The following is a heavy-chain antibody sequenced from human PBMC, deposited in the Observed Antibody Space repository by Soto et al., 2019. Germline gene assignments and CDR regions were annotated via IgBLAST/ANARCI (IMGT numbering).Heavy chain of an antibody. CDR3: VKELYCYGRYFDF. Sequence: GGSLRLSCAASELSLTSYTMHWVRQTPGKGLDWVAFISSDGNKKYYADSVEGRFTISRDNSKNTVYLQMSSLRTADTGFYYCVKELYCYGRYFDFWGHGTPVTVSS. J-gene: IGHJ4*01. CDR2: ISSDGNKK. D-gene: IGHD2-8*02. V-gene: IGHV3-30-3*01. CDR1: ELSLTSYT.